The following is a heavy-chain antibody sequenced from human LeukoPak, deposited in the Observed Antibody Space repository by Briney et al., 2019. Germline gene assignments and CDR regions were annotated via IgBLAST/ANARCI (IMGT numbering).Heavy chain of an antibody. CDR2: INTGNGNT. J-gene: IGHJ4*02. V-gene: IGHV1-3*03. D-gene: IGHD6-19*01. CDR3: ARAVKYRSGPLTDLLPYYFDY. CDR1: GYTFTNYV. Sequence: GASVKVSCKASGYTFTNYVMHWVRQAPGQRLEWMGWINTGNGNTKYSQEFQGRVTITRDTSANTAYMELSSLRSEDMAVYYCARAVKYRSGPLTDLLPYYFDYWGQGTLVTVSS.